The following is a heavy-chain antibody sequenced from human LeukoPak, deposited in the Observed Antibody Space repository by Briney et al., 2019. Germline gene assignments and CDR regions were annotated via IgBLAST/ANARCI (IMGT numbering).Heavy chain of an antibody. Sequence: PGGSLRLSCAASGFTFSSYEMNWVRQAPGKGLEWVSYISSSGSTIYYADSVKGRFTISRDNAKNSLSLHMNSLRAEDTAVYYCAKYHYGSGTSLGYWGQGTLVTVSS. CDR2: ISSSGSTI. D-gene: IGHD3-10*01. CDR1: GFTFSSYE. V-gene: IGHV3-48*03. CDR3: AKYHYGSGTSLGY. J-gene: IGHJ4*02.